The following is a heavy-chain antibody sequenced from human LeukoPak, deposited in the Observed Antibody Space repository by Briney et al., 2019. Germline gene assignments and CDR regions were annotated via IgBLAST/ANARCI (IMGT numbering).Heavy chain of an antibody. CDR3: AHRDSSWGLFDY. D-gene: IGHD6-13*01. Sequence: SGPTLVNPPQTLTLTCTFSGFSLRTRGVGVGWIRHPPGRALEWLALIYWDDDKRYSPSLKSRLTITKDTSKNQVVLTMTNMDPVDTATYYCAHRDSSWGLFDYWGQGTLVTVSS. CDR2: IYWDDDK. J-gene: IGHJ4*02. CDR1: GFSLRTRGVG. V-gene: IGHV2-5*02.